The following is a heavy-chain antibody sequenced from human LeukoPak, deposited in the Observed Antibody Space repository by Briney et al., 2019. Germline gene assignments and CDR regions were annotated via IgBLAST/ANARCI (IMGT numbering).Heavy chain of an antibody. Sequence: GASVKVSCKASGYTFTGYYMHWVRQAPGQGLEWMGWINPNSGGINYAQKFQGRVTMTRDTSISTVYMELSSLRSEDTAVYYCARGGVAGTAFDYWGQGTLVTVSS. D-gene: IGHD6-19*01. CDR2: INPNSGGI. CDR1: GYTFTGYY. J-gene: IGHJ4*02. CDR3: ARGGVAGTAFDY. V-gene: IGHV1-2*02.